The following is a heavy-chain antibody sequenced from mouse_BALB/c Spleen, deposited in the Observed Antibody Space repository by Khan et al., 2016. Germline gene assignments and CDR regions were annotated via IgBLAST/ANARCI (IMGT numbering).Heavy chain of an antibody. Sequence: EVQLLETGPGLVKPSQSLSLTCTVTGYSITSDYAWNWIRQFPGNKVEWMGYISYSGSTSYNPSLKSRISITRDTSKTQFFLQLNSVTTEDTATYYCARITTVAMDYWGQGTSVTVSS. CDR1: GYSITSDYA. CDR2: ISYSGST. J-gene: IGHJ4*01. CDR3: ARITTVAMDY. D-gene: IGHD1-1*01. V-gene: IGHV3-2*02.